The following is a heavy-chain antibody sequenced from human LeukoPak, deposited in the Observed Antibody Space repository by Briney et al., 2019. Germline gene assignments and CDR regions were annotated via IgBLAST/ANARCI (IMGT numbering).Heavy chain of an antibody. J-gene: IGHJ4*02. CDR2: INPTGDRT. Sequence: ASVKVSCKASGYTFTSYYMHWVRQAPGQGLEWMGLINPTGDRTGYAQKFQGRVSMTADTSTSTAYMELRSLRSDDTAVYYCARSGRGTYYYFDLWGQGTLVTVSS. D-gene: IGHD1-26*01. CDR3: ARSGRGTYYYFDL. CDR1: GYTFTSYY. V-gene: IGHV1-46*01.